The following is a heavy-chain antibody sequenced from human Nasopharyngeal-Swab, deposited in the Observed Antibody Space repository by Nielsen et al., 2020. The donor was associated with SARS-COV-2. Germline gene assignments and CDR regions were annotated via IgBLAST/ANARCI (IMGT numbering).Heavy chain of an antibody. D-gene: IGHD6-6*01. J-gene: IGHJ3*02. CDR2: IYSGGST. V-gene: IGHV3-53*01. Sequence: GGSLRLSCAASGLSVSSNYMSWVRQAPGKGLEWVSVIYSGGSTYYADSVKGRFIISRDNSKNTLYLQMNSLRAEDTAVYYCATYHTLHSSSSRFVAFDIWGQGTMVTVSS. CDR1: GLSVSSNY. CDR3: ATYHTLHSSSSRFVAFDI.